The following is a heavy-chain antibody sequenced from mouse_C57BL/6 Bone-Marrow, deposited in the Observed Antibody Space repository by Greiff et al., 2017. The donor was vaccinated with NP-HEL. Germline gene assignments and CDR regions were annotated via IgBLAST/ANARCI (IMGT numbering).Heavy chain of an antibody. Sequence: EVQLHQSGPELVKPGASVKISCKASGYTFTDYYMNWVKQSHGKSLEWIGDINPNNGGTSYNHKFKGKATLTVDKSSSTAYMELRSLTSEDSAVYYCALLRGSSGYVDVWGTGTTVTVSS. CDR3: ALLRGSSGYVDV. CDR1: GYTFTDYY. V-gene: IGHV1-26*01. CDR2: INPNNGGT. J-gene: IGHJ1*03. D-gene: IGHD1-1*01.